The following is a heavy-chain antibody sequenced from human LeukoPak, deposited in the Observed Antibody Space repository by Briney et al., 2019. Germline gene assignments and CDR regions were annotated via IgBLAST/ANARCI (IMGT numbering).Heavy chain of an antibody. Sequence: SETLSLTCTVSGVSISSYYWSWLRQPPGKGLEWMGYIYYSGRTIYNPSLKSRVPISVDTSKNQFSLKLSSVTAADAAVFLCASQRSLATPLDYWGQGTLVTVSS. V-gene: IGHV4-59*08. CDR2: IYYSGRT. J-gene: IGHJ4*02. CDR1: GVSISSYY. CDR3: ASQRSLATPLDY.